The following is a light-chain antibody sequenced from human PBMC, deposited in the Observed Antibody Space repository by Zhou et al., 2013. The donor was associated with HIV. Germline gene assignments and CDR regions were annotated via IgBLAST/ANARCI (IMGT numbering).Light chain of an antibody. Sequence: EIVLTQSPGTLSLSPGERATLSCRASQTGISGYLAWYQQKPGQAPRLLIYVASSRATGIPDRFSDSGSGTDFTLTISRLEPEDFAVYYCQQYGSSPYTFGQGTKLEI. V-gene: IGKV3-20*01. CDR1: QTGISGY. J-gene: IGKJ2*01. CDR3: QQYGSSPYT. CDR2: VAS.